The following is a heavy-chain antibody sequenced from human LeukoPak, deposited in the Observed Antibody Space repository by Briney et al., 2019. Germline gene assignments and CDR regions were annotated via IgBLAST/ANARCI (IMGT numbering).Heavy chain of an antibody. V-gene: IGHV3-21*01. J-gene: IGHJ4*02. D-gene: IGHD3-10*01. CDR3: ARVRGSGVIDY. Sequence: GGSLRLSCAASGFTFSSYSMNWVRQAPGKGLEWVSSISSSSSYIYYADSVKGRFTISRDNAKNSLYLQMNSLRAEDTVVYYCARVRGSGVIDYWGQGTLVTVSS. CDR1: GFTFSSYS. CDR2: ISSSSSYI.